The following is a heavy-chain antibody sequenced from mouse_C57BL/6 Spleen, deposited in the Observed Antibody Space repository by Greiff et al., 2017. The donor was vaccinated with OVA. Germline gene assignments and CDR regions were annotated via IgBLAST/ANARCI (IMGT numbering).Heavy chain of an antibody. CDR1: GYTFTSYG. V-gene: IGHV1-81*01. CDR3: ARYEVTTVVATGFDY. J-gene: IGHJ2*01. CDR2: IYPRSGNT. Sequence: VQLVESGAELARPGASVKLSCKASGYTFTSYGISWVKQRTGQGLEWIGEIYPRSGNTYYNEKFKGKATLTADKSSSTAYMELRSLTSEDSAVYFCARYEVTTVVATGFDYWGQGTTLTVSS. D-gene: IGHD1-1*01.